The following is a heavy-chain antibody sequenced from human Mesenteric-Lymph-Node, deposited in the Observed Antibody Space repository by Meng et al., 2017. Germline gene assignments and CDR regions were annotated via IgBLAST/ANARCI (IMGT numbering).Heavy chain of an antibody. J-gene: IGHJ6*02. CDR2: IYTSGIT. CDR3: ARGTTGNYYYYYGMDV. D-gene: IGHD1-7*01. CDR1: GGSISSGTYY. V-gene: IGHV4-61*02. Sequence: SETLSLTCSVSGGSISSGTYYWSWIRQPAGKGLEWIGRIYTSGITNYNPSLKSRVTISVDTSKNQFSLKLSSVTAADTAVYYCARGTTGNYYYYYGMDVWGQGTTVTVSS.